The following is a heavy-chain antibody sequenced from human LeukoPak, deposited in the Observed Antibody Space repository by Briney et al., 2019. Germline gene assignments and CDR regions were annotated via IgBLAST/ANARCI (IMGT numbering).Heavy chain of an antibody. CDR3: ARPNYDSSTRGAFDI. CDR1: GGSISSSSYY. V-gene: IGHV4-39*01. Sequence: SETLSLTCTVSGGSISSSSYYWGWIRQPPGKGLEWMGSIYYSGSTYYNPSLKSRVTISVDTSKNQFSLKLSSVTAADTAVYYCARPNYDSSTRGAFDIWGQGTMVTVSS. CDR2: IYYSGST. D-gene: IGHD3-22*01. J-gene: IGHJ3*02.